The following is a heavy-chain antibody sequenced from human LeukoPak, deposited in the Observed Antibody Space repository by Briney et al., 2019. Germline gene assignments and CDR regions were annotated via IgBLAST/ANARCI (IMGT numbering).Heavy chain of an antibody. CDR1: GYTFTGYY. CDR2: INPNSGGT. Sequence: ASVKVSCKASGYTFTGYYMHWVRQAPGQGLEWMGWINPNSGGTNYAQKFQGRVTMTRGTSISTAYMELSRLRSDDTAVYYCARDTGGSYSGYYYYYYMDVWGKGTTVTVSS. J-gene: IGHJ6*03. CDR3: ARDTGGSYSGYYYYYYMDV. V-gene: IGHV1-2*02. D-gene: IGHD1-26*01.